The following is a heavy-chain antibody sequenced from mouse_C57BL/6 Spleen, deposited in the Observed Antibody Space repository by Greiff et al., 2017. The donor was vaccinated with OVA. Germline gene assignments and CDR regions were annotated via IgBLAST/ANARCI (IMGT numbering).Heavy chain of an antibody. CDR1: GFSLTSYA. CDR3: ARNSNWDGEDYFDY. Sequence: VQLQQSGPGLVAPSQSLSITCTVSGFSLTSYAISWVRQPPGKGLEWLGVIWTGGGTNYNSALKSRLSISKDNSKSQVFLKMNSLQTDDTARYYCARNSNWDGEDYFDYWGQGTTLTVSS. CDR2: IWTGGGT. V-gene: IGHV2-9-1*01. D-gene: IGHD4-1*01. J-gene: IGHJ2*01.